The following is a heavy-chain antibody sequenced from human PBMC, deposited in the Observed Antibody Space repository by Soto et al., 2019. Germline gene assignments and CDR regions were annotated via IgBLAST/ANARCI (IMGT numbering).Heavy chain of an antibody. Sequence: QVQLQESGAGLVKPSETLSLTCTVSGGSINSYYWSWIRQPPGRGPEYVGYISYSGSTNYNPSLKGRITMSLDTSKNQFSLKLSSVTAADTAVYYCASLNFDLLTDYYAFDFWGQGTMVTVSS. D-gene: IGHD3-9*01. J-gene: IGHJ3*01. V-gene: IGHV4-59*08. CDR2: ISYSGST. CDR3: ASLNFDLLTDYYAFDF. CDR1: GGSINSYY.